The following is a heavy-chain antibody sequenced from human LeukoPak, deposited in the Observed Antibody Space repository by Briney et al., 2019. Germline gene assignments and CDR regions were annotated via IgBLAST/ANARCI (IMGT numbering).Heavy chain of an antibody. CDR3: ARGLTIDDAFDI. J-gene: IGHJ3*02. CDR2: IYSGGST. Sequence: PGGSLRLSCAASGFTVTSNYMSWVRQAPGKGLEWVSAIYSGGSTYYADSVKGRFTISRDNSKNTLYLQMNSLRAEDTAVYYCARGLTIDDAFDIWGQGTMVTVSS. CDR1: GFTVTSNY. D-gene: IGHD3-3*01. V-gene: IGHV3-66*01.